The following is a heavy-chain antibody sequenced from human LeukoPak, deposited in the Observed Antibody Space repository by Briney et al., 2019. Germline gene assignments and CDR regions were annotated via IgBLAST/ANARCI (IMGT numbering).Heavy chain of an antibody. CDR3: ARVCSSTSCPPYN. D-gene: IGHD2-2*01. CDR2: IIPIFGTA. J-gene: IGHJ4*02. Sequence: ASVKVSCKASGGTFSSYAISWVRQAPGQGLEWMGGIIPIFGTANYAQKFQGRVTITADESTSTAYMELSSLRSEDTAVYYCARVCSSTSCPPYNWGQGTLVTVSS. V-gene: IGHV1-69*01. CDR1: GGTFSSYA.